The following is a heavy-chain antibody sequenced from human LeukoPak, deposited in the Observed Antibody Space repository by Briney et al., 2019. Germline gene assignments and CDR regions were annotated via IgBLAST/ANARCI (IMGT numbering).Heavy chain of an antibody. V-gene: IGHV1-2*04. Sequence: ASVKVSCKASGYTFTGYYMHWVRQAPGQGLEWMGWINPNSGGTNYAQKFQGWVTMTRDTSISTAYMELSRLRSDDTAVYYCARVASSGWHDAFDIWGQGTMVTVSS. CDR1: GYTFTGYY. J-gene: IGHJ3*02. CDR3: ARVASSGWHDAFDI. D-gene: IGHD6-19*01. CDR2: INPNSGGT.